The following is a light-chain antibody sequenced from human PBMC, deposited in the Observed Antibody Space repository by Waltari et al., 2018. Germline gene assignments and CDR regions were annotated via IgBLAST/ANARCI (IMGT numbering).Light chain of an antibody. CDR1: ESVGNN. J-gene: IGKJ2*01. CDR2: GAS. Sequence: IVMTQSPATLSVSPGRRATLSCSASESVGNNFAWYQQKPGQAPSLLIYGASSRATGIPARFSASGSRTEFVLTISSLQSEDSAVYYCQQYNNWPYTFGQGTKLEIK. CDR3: QQYNNWPYT. V-gene: IGKV3-15*01.